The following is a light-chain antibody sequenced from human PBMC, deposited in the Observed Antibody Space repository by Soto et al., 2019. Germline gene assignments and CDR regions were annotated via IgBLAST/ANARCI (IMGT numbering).Light chain of an antibody. CDR1: ERISRS. V-gene: IGKV3-20*01. CDR2: GAS. Sequence: DIVLTQSPATLSLSPGNRVTLSCRANERISRSLAWYQQKPGQPPRILIYGASIRATGIPDRFSGSGSGTDFTLTLTRLQPEDFAVYYCQQYGSSPWTSGQGTKVDIK. J-gene: IGKJ1*01. CDR3: QQYGSSPWT.